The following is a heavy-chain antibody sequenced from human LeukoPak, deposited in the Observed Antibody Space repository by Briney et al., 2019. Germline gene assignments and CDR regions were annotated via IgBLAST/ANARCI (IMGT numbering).Heavy chain of an antibody. D-gene: IGHD6-13*01. V-gene: IGHV3-23*01. J-gene: IGHJ5*02. CDR3: AKATSPVQSRNWFDA. CDR2: ISGSGGIT. Sequence: GGSLRLSCAASGFIFDEYGMSWVRQPPGKGLEWVSVISGSGGITNYADSVKGRFTVSRDSSKNTLYLQMNRLRAEDTAVYYCAKATSPVQSRNWFDAWGQGTLVTVSS. CDR1: GFIFDEYG.